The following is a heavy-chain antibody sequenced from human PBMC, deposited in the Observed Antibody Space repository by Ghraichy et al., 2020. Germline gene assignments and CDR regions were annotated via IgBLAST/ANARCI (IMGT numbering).Heavy chain of an antibody. CDR3: ASHSPTSASWTNYDY. J-gene: IGHJ4*02. D-gene: IGHD2-2*01. Sequence: GGSLRLSCAASGFTFSSYAMSWVRQAPGKGLEWVSAISGSGADTYYADSVKGRFSISRDNSKSTVYLQLNSLRAEDTAVYYCASHSPTSASWTNYDYWGQGTLVTVSS. V-gene: IGHV3-23*01. CDR2: ISGSGADT. CDR1: GFTFSSYA.